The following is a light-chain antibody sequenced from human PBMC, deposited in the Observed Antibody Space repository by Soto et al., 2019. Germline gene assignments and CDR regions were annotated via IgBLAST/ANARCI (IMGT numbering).Light chain of an antibody. V-gene: IGLV2-8*01. Sequence: QSALTQPPSASGSPGQSVTISCTGSSSDVGGYNFVSWYQQHPGKAPKLMIYDVTERPSGVPDRFSGSKSGNTASLTVSGLQADEEADYYCSSYAGTNIPVMFGGGTKLTVL. CDR3: SSYAGTNIPVM. J-gene: IGLJ3*02. CDR1: SSDVGGYNF. CDR2: DVT.